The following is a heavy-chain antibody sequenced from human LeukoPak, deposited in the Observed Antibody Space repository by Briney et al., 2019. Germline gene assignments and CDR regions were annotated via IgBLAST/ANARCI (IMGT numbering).Heavy chain of an antibody. V-gene: IGHV4-59*01. D-gene: IGHD6-13*01. J-gene: IGHJ4*02. CDR1: GGSISSYY. CDR3: ARWEDGQLALDY. CDR2: IYYSGST. Sequence: SETLSLTCTVSGGSISSYYWSWIRQPPGKGLEWIGYIYYSGSTNYNPSLKSRVTISVDTSKNQFSLKLSSVTAADTAVYYCARWEDGQLALDYWGQGTLVTVSS.